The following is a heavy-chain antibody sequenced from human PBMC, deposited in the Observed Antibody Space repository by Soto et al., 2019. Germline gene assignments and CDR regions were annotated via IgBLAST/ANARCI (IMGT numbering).Heavy chain of an antibody. V-gene: IGHV3-49*04. J-gene: IGHJ1*01. CDR3: TSARDTRGYYFTQY. CDR2: IRSKVHDGTK. D-gene: IGHD3-22*01. Sequence: RSMRLSWTVAGLTPGGYARSWVRQAPGMGLERVGFIRSKVHDGTKEVVTYVKGRFIMSRDDSKSMAYLQMLSLNPEVPAVYYCTSARDTRGYYFTQYWGQGTLVTVSS. CDR1: GLTPGGYA.